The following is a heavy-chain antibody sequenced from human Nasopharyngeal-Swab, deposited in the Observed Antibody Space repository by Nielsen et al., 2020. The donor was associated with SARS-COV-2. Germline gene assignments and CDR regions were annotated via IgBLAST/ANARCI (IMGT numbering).Heavy chain of an antibody. D-gene: IGHD3-22*01. CDR1: GFTFSRYT. CDR3: ASTPLDSSGYYYAFHD. V-gene: IGHV3-30-3*01. Sequence: GESLKISCAASGFTFSRYTMHWVRQAPGKGLEWVAVISYDGSNKYYADSVKGRFTISRDISKNTLYLQMNSLRAGDTAVFYCASTPLDSSGYYYAFHDWGRGTLVTVSS. J-gene: IGHJ4*02. CDR2: ISYDGSNK.